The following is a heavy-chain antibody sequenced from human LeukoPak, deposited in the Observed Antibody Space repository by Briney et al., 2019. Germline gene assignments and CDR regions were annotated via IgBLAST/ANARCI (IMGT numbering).Heavy chain of an antibody. CDR3: AREYSYGYDAFDM. D-gene: IGHD5-18*01. CDR2: IKQDGSEK. J-gene: IGHJ3*02. V-gene: IGHV3-7*01. Sequence: GGSLRLSCAASGFTFSSHWMSWVRQAPGKGLEGVANIKQDGSEKDYVDSVKGRFTISRDNPKNSLYLQMNSLRAEDTAVYYCAREYSYGYDAFDMWGQGTMVTVSS. CDR1: GFTFSSHW.